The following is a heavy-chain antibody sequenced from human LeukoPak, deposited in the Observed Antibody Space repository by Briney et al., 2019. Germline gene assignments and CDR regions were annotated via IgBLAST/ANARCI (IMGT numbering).Heavy chain of an antibody. CDR2: ISSSSSTI. CDR1: GFTFSDYS. J-gene: IGHJ4*02. Sequence: GGALRLSCVASGFTFSDYSMNSVRPAPGKVLERVSFISSSSSTIYYADSVKGRFTISRDNAQNSVYLQMSSLRAEDTAVYYCARETRRGTNFDYWGQGTQVTVSS. V-gene: IGHV3-48*01. CDR3: ARETRRGTNFDY.